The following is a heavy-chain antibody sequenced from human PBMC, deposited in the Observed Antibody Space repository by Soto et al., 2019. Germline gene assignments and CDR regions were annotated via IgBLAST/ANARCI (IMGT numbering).Heavy chain of an antibody. V-gene: IGHV4-4*02. CDR3: ARLVYDTRLNYMYFDF. J-gene: IGHJ4*02. Sequence: SETLSLTCAVSGVSSSSGNWWTWVRQTPQRGLEYIGEIFHDGTANYYPSFERRVAISVDTSKNQFSLKLTSVTAADTAIYFCARLVYDTRLNYMYFDFWGQGALVTVSS. CDR2: IFHDGTA. D-gene: IGHD3-10*01. CDR1: GVSSSSGNW.